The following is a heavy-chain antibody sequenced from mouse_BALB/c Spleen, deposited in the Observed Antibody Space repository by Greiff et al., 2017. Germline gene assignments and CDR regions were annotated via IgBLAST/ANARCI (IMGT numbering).Heavy chain of an antibody. J-gene: IGHJ3*01. CDR1: GYTFTSYT. Sequence: QVHVKQSGAELARPGASVKMSCKASGYTFTSYTMHWVKQRPGQGLEWIGYINPSSGYTNYNQKFKDKATLTADKSSSTAYMQLSSLTSEDSAVYYCARDYYGSSPGAWFAYWGQGTLVTVSA. V-gene: IGHV1-4*01. CDR2: INPSSGYT. D-gene: IGHD1-1*01. CDR3: ARDYYGSSPGAWFAY.